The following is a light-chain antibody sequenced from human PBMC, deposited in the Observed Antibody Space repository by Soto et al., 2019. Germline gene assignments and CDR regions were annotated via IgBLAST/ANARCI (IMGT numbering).Light chain of an antibody. CDR1: QSVNSW. J-gene: IGKJ1*01. CDR3: QQYDSVLGT. V-gene: IGKV1-5*01. CDR2: DAS. Sequence: DIQMTQSPSTLSAFVGDRVTIPCRASQSVNSWLAWYQQRPGKAPKLLIYDASTLESGVPSRFSGSGSGTEFTLTISSLQPDDFATYYCQQYDSVLGTFGPGTKVDI.